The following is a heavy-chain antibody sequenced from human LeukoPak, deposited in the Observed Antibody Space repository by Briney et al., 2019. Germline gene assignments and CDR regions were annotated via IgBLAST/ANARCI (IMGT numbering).Heavy chain of an antibody. CDR3: ARGYDSSGYLDY. CDR2: FHDSGST. D-gene: IGHD3-22*01. V-gene: IGHV4-59*01. Sequence: WESLSLTCTVSGVSISSYYWSWIRQPPGKGLEWIGCFHDSGSTNYNPSLKSRVTISVDTSTNQFSLKLSSVTAADPAVYYCARGYDSSGYLDYWGQGTLVPVPS. J-gene: IGHJ4*02. CDR1: GVSISSYY.